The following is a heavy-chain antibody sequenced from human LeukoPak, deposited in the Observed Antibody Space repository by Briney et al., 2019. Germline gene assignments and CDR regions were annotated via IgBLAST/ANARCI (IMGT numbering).Heavy chain of an antibody. CDR1: GFTFSSYA. Sequence: PGGSLRLSCAASGFTFSSYAMHWVRQAPGKGLEWVAVISYDGSNKYYADSVKGRFTISRDNSKNTLYLQMNSLRAEDTAVYYCARDPSGYSNSLGYYGMDVWGQGTTVTVSS. D-gene: IGHD4-11*01. V-gene: IGHV3-30-3*01. J-gene: IGHJ6*02. CDR3: ARDPSGYSNSLGYYGMDV. CDR2: ISYDGSNK.